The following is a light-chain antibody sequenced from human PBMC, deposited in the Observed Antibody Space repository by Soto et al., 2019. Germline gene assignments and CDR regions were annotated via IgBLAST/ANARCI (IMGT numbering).Light chain of an antibody. CDR3: QQRSNWPPAIT. Sequence: EIVLTQSPATLSLSPGERATLSCRASQSVSSYLAWYQQKPGQAPRLLIYDASNRATGIPARFSGSGSGPDFTPTISSLEPEDFAVYYCQQRSNWPPAITFGQGTRLEIK. CDR1: QSVSSY. CDR2: DAS. J-gene: IGKJ5*01. V-gene: IGKV3-11*01.